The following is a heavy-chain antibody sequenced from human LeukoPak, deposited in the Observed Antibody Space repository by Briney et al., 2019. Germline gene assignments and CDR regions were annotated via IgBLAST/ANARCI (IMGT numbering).Heavy chain of an antibody. Sequence: SETLSLTCTVSGGSISSSSYYWGWIRQPPGKGLEWIGSIYYSGSTYYNPSLKSRVTTSVDTSKNQFFLKLSSVTAADTAVYYCARDRYNYSYYYFMDVWGKGTTVTVSS. CDR2: IYYSGST. CDR1: GGSISSSSYY. D-gene: IGHD1-1*01. V-gene: IGHV4-39*07. CDR3: ARDRYNYSYYYFMDV. J-gene: IGHJ6*03.